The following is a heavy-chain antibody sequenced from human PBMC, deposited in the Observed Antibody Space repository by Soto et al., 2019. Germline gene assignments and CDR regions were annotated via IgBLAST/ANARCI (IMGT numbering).Heavy chain of an antibody. CDR2: IVVGSGNT. CDR3: AADYRSRCGQGSFDI. J-gene: IGHJ4*03. V-gene: IGHV1-58*01. D-gene: IGHD6-13*01. CDR1: GFTFTSPA. Sequence: SVNLSCKASGFTFTSPAVQCVRQARGQRLEWIGWIVVGSGNTNYAQKFQERVTITRDRSTSTAYMELSSLRSEDTAVYYCAADYRSRCGQGSFDIWGQGTLITLST.